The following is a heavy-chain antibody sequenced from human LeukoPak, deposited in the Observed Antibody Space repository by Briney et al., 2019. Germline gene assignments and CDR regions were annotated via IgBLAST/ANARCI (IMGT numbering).Heavy chain of an antibody. V-gene: IGHV3-7*01. Sequence: GGSLRLSCVVSGFNLNSYWMTWVRQAPGEGLEWVANIKEDESEKYYMESVRGRFTTSRDNVKNSLYLQMNSLRVEDTAVYYCARDPSGSSWFPYYFDYWGQGTLVTVSS. D-gene: IGHD6-13*01. CDR2: IKEDESEK. CDR1: GFNLNSYW. CDR3: ARDPSGSSWFPYYFDY. J-gene: IGHJ4*02.